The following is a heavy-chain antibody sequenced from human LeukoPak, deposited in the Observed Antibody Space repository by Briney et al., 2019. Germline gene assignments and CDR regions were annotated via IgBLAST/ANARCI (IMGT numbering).Heavy chain of an antibody. D-gene: IGHD1-7*01. V-gene: IGHV3-21*01. CDR1: GFTFSSYS. CDR3: ARRELPHYFDY. J-gene: IGHJ4*02. Sequence: PGGSLRLSCAASGFTFSSYSMNWVRQAPGKGLEWVSYISSSRNYIFYADSVKGRFTISRDNAKNSLFLQMNSLRAEDTAVYYCARRELPHYFDYWGQGTLVTVSS. CDR2: ISSSRNYI.